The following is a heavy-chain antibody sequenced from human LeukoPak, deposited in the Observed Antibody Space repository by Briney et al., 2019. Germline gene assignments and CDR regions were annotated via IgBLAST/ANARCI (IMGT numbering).Heavy chain of an antibody. Sequence: PGGSLRLSCAASGFTFGSYVMHWVRKAPGKGLEWVAVISYDGGNKYYADSVKGRFTISRDNSKSTLYLQMNSLRAEDTAVYYCARNYGGNSCPDYWGQGTLVTVSS. CDR1: GFTFGSYV. CDR2: ISYDGGNK. D-gene: IGHD4-23*01. J-gene: IGHJ4*02. CDR3: ARNYGGNSCPDY. V-gene: IGHV3-30-3*01.